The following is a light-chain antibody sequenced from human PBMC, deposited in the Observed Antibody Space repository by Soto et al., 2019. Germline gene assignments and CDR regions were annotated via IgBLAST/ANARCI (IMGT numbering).Light chain of an antibody. Sequence: EIVMTQSPATLSLSPGERAAPSCRASQSINSELAWYQQKPRQPPRLLIYSSSTRATGVPARFTGSESGSEFTLTISGLQSEDFAVYYCQQGHNWPLTFGQGTRLEI. CDR1: QSINSE. CDR2: SSS. J-gene: IGKJ2*01. V-gene: IGKV3-15*01. CDR3: QQGHNWPLT.